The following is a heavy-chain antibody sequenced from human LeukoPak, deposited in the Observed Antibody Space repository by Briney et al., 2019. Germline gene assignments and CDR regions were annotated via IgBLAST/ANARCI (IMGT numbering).Heavy chain of an antibody. CDR2: IRNDGSSK. D-gene: IGHD3-10*01. J-gene: IGHJ4*02. Sequence: SGGPVRLLRAASGFTFSTPGMHWPRHAPGKALVWVAFIRNDGSSKYFADSVKGRFTISRDNSKNTLYLQMNSLGAEDTAVYYCAEGLTYGFDYWGQGTLVTVSS. CDR3: AEGLTYGFDY. V-gene: IGHV3-30*02. CDR1: GFTFSTPG.